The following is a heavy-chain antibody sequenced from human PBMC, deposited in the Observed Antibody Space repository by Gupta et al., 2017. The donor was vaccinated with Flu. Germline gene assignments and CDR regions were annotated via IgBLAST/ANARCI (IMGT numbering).Heavy chain of an antibody. J-gene: IGHJ4*02. CDR2: IYYSGST. Sequence: QLQLQESGPGLVKPSETLSLTCTVSGGSISSSSYYWGWIRQPPGKGLEWIGSIYYSGSTYYNPSLKSRVTISVDTSKNQFSLKLSSVTAADTAVYYCARSQITIFGVVTTFDYWGQGTLVTVSS. CDR1: GGSISSSSYY. V-gene: IGHV4-39*01. D-gene: IGHD3-3*01. CDR3: ARSQITIFGVVTTFDY.